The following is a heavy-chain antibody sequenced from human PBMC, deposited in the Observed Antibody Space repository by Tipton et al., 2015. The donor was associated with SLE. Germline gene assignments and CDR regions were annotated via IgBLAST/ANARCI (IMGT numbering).Heavy chain of an antibody. J-gene: IGHJ6*02. V-gene: IGHV3-74*01. CDR2: INSDGSST. D-gene: IGHD1-26*01. Sequence: SLRLSCAASGFTFSSYSMNWVRQAPGKGLVWVSRINSDGSSTSYADSVKGRFTISRDNAKNTLYLQMNSLGAEDTAVYYCAREIGSGGMDVWGQGTTVTVSS. CDR1: GFTFSSYS. CDR3: AREIGSGGMDV.